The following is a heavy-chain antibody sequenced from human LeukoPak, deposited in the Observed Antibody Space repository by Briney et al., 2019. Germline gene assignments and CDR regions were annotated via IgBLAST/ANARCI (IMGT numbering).Heavy chain of an antibody. CDR1: GYTFTSYA. J-gene: IGHJ4*02. Sequence: GASVKVSCKASGYTFTSYAMHWVRQAPGQRLEWMGWINAGNGNTKYSQEFQGRVTITRDTSASTAYMELSSLRSEDMAVYYCARGPVDYDFWSGYYLDYWGQGTLVTVSS. V-gene: IGHV1-3*03. CDR2: INAGNGNT. CDR3: ARGPVDYDFWSGYYLDY. D-gene: IGHD3-3*01.